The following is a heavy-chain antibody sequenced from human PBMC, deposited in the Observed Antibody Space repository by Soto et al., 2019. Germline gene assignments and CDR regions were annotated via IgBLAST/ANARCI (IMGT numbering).Heavy chain of an antibody. CDR2: ISYDGSNK. V-gene: IGHV3-30-3*01. CDR1: GFTFSSYA. D-gene: IGHD6-19*01. CDR3: AKDSETSGWSPFDY. Sequence: QVQLVESGGGVVQPGRSLRLSCAASGFTFSSYAMHWVRQAPGKGLEWVAVISYDGSNKYYADSVKGRFTISRDNSKNTLYLQMDSLRVEDTALYYCAKDSETSGWSPFDYWGQGTLVTVSS. J-gene: IGHJ4*02.